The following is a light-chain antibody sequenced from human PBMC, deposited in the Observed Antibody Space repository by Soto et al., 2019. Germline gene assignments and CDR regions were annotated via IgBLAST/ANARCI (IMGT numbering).Light chain of an antibody. CDR3: CSYAGSYSYV. J-gene: IGLJ1*01. V-gene: IGLV2-11*01. CDR1: SSDVGGYNY. Sequence: QSALTQPRSVSGSPGQSVAISCTGTSSDVGGYNYVSWYQQHPGKAPKLMIYDVTKRPSGVPDRFSASKSGNTASLTISGLQADDEADYYYCSYAGSYSYVFGTGTKVTVL. CDR2: DVT.